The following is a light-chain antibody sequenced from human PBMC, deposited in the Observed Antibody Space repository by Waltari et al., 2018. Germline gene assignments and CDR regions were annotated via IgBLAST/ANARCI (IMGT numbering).Light chain of an antibody. CDR1: RGIDAY. Sequence: DIQMTQSPSSLSTSVGARVTITCRASRGIDAYLNWYQQQPGKAPKLLIYDASTLQRGVPTMFSGGGIGTDFTLTISDLQPDDFATYFCQQSYSAPFTFGRGTRLE. V-gene: IGKV1-39*01. CDR3: QQSYSAPFT. J-gene: IGKJ5*01. CDR2: DAS.